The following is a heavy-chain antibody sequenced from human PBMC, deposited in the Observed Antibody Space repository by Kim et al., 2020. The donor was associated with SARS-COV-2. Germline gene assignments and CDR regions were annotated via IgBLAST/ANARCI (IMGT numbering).Heavy chain of an antibody. CDR1: GGSFSGYY. Sequence: SETLSLTCAVYGGSFSGYYWSWIRQPPGKGLEWIGEINHSGSTNYNPSLKSRVTISVDTSKNQFSLKLSSVTAADTAVYYCARAYGSGSHAPDYWGQGTLVTVSS. CDR2: INHSGST. J-gene: IGHJ4*02. V-gene: IGHV4-34*01. D-gene: IGHD3-10*01. CDR3: ARAYGSGSHAPDY.